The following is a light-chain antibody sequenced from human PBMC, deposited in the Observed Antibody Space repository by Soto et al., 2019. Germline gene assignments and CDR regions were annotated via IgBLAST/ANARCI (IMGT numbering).Light chain of an antibody. J-gene: IGLJ1*01. CDR2: DVS. CDR1: SSDGGGYNY. CDR3: YSYTSSNTYV. Sequence: QSVLTQPAPVSGSPGQSSTISCTGTSSDGGGYNYVSWYQHHPGKVPQLLIYDVSNRPSGVSNRFSGSKSGNTASLTISGLQAEDDADYYCYSYTSSNTYVFGTG. V-gene: IGLV2-14*03.